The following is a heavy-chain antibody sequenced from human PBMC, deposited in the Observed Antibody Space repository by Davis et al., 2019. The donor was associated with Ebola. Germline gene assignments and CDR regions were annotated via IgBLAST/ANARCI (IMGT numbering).Heavy chain of an antibody. CDR3: ARVNLWSRGWAMDV. CDR2: ISYDGSNK. J-gene: IGHJ6*04. CDR1: GFTFSSYS. D-gene: IGHD2-21*01. V-gene: IGHV3-30*03. Sequence: GESLKISCAASGFTFSSYSMNWVRQAPGKGLEWVAVISYDGSNKCYADSVKGRFTISRDNSKNTLYLQMNSLRDEDTAVYYCARVNLWSRGWAMDVWGKGTTVTVSS.